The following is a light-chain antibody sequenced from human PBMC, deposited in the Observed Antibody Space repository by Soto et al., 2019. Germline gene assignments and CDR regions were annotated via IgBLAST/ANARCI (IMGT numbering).Light chain of an antibody. CDR2: DAS. Sequence: EGVITQSVSAVSVSPGERATLSCRASQSVTSTLAWHQQKPGQTPRLLIYDASTRATGIPARFSGSGSGTEFTLTISSLQSEDFAVYYCQQYNNWPLTSGGGTKVDIK. J-gene: IGKJ4*01. V-gene: IGKV3-15*01. CDR3: QQYNNWPLT. CDR1: QSVTST.